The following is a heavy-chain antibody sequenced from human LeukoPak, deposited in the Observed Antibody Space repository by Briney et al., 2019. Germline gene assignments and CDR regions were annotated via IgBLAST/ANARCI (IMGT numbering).Heavy chain of an antibody. CDR1: GFTFSNNW. V-gene: IGHV3-7*01. CDR2: IKQDGSEK. CDR3: ARVMISGYYTFDY. Sequence: GGSLRLSCAASGFTFSNNWMNWVRQAPGKGLEWVASIKQDGSEKYYVDSVKGRFTISRDDAKNSLSLQMNSLRAEDTAVYYCARVMISGYYTFDYWGQGTLVTVSS. J-gene: IGHJ4*02. D-gene: IGHD3-22*01.